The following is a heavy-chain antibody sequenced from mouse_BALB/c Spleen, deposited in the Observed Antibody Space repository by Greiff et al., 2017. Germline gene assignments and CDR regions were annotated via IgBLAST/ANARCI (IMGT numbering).Heavy chain of an antibody. D-gene: IGHD2-14*01. CDR1: GYSFTSYY. Sequence: EVQLQQSGPELMKPGASVKISCKASGYSFTSYYMHWVKQSHGKSLEWIGYIDPFNGGTIYNQKFKGKATLTVDKSSSTAYMELRSLTSEATAVYYCARQGNYYAMDYWGQGTAVTVSS. V-gene: IGHV1-18*01. J-gene: IGHJ4*01. CDR2: IDPFNGGT. CDR3: ARQGNYYAMDY.